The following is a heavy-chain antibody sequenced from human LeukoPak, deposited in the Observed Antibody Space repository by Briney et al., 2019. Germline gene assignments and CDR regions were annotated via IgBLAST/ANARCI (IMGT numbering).Heavy chain of an antibody. V-gene: IGHV4-59*01. CDR1: GGSISRYY. CDR3: AKSLGDYFDY. J-gene: IGHJ4*02. Sequence: SETLSLTCTVSGGSISRYYWSWIRQPPGKGLEWIGYIYHSGSTNYNRSLKSRVTISVDTSKNQFSLKLSSVTAADTAVYYCAKSLGDYFDYWGQGTLVTVSS. CDR2: IYHSGST.